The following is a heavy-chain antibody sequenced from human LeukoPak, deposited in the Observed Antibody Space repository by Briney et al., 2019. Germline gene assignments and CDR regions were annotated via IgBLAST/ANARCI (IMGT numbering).Heavy chain of an antibody. J-gene: IGHJ4*02. CDR3: ARDKVVGATYFDY. CDR2: IKQDGSEK. Sequence: GGSLRLSCAASGFTFSNYWMSWVRQAPGKGLEWVANIKQDGSEKYYVDSVKGRFTISRDNAKNSLYLQMNSLRAEDTAVYYCARDKVVGATYFDYCGQGSLVTVSS. D-gene: IGHD1-26*01. V-gene: IGHV3-7*01. CDR1: GFTFSNYW.